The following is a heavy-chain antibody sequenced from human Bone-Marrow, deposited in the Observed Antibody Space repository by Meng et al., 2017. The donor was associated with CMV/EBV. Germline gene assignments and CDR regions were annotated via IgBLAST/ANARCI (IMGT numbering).Heavy chain of an antibody. J-gene: IGHJ5*02. CDR3: ARCLIRWSDP. CDR2: IYYSGST. CDR1: GGSISSGGYY. D-gene: IGHD5/OR15-5a*01. V-gene: IGHV4-31*03. Sequence: TCSVAGGSISSGGYYWSWIRQHPGKGLEWIGYIYYSGSTYYNPSLKSRVTISVDTSKNQFSLKLSSVTAADTAVYYCARCLIRWSDPWGQGTLVTVSS.